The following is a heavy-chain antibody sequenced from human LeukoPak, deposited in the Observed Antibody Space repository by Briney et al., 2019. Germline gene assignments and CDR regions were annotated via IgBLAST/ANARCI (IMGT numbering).Heavy chain of an antibody. V-gene: IGHV3-15*01. CDR1: GFTFSNAW. D-gene: IGHD2-2*03. CDR3: TTATWIVDSYYFDY. Sequence: PGVSLRLSCAASGFTFSNAWMSWVRQAPGKGLEWVGRIKSKTDGGATDYAAPVKGRFTISRDDSKNTLYLQMNSLKTEDTAVYYCTTATWIVDSYYFDYWGQGTLVTVSS. J-gene: IGHJ4*02. CDR2: IKSKTDGGAT.